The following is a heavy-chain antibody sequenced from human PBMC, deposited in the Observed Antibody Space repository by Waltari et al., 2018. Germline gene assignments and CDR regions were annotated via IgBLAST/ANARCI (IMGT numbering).Heavy chain of an antibody. Sequence: QVQLQESGPGLVKPSPTLSLTCTVPGGSISSGSYYWSWIRQPAGRGLEWIGYIDTSGSTNYNPSLKSRVTISVDTSKNQFSLKLSSVTAADTAVYYCASLSYCSSTSCYVGGFDYWGQGTLVTVSS. CDR1: GGSISSGSYY. D-gene: IGHD2-2*01. CDR3: ASLSYCSSTSCYVGGFDY. CDR2: IDTSGST. V-gene: IGHV4-61*09. J-gene: IGHJ4*02.